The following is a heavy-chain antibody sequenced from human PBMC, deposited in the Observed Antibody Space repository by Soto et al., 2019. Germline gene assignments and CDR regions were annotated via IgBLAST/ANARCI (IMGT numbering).Heavy chain of an antibody. J-gene: IGHJ3*02. CDR2: IYYSGST. Sequence: QVQLQESGPGLVKPSQTLSLTCTVSGGSISSGGYYWSWIRQHPGKGLEWIGYIYYSGSTYYNPSLKRPATTAADTSKTPYCLKLSSVTAADTAVYYCARMSYGDYVIDAFDIWGQGTMVTVSS. CDR3: ARMSYGDYVIDAFDI. V-gene: IGHV4-31*01. CDR1: GGSISSGGYY. D-gene: IGHD4-17*01.